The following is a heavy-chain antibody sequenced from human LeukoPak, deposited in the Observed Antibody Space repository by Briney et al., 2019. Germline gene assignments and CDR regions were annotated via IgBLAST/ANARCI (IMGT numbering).Heavy chain of an antibody. CDR2: IKSKTDGGTT. CDR1: GFTFSNAW. Sequence: PGGSLRLSCAASGFTFSNAWMSWVRQAPGKGLEWVGRIKSKTDGGTTDYAAPVKGRFTISRDDSKNTLYLQMNSLKTEDTAVYYCTTAPVATINGGLFDYWGQGTLVTVSS. V-gene: IGHV3-15*01. D-gene: IGHD5-12*01. J-gene: IGHJ4*02. CDR3: TTAPVATINGGLFDY.